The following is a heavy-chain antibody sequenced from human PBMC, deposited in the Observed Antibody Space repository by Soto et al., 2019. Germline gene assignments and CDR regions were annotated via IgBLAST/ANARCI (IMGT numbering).Heavy chain of an antibody. CDR1: GYSFTGYY. D-gene: IGHD1-26*01. CDR2: INPNSGGT. V-gene: IGHV1-2*02. Sequence: GESLKISCKGSGYSFTGYYMHWFRQAPGQGLEWMGWINPNSGGTNYAQKFQGRVTMTRDTSISTAYMELSRLRSDDTAVYYCVGGGATEYYGMDVWGQGTTVTVSS. CDR3: VGGGATEYYGMDV. J-gene: IGHJ6*02.